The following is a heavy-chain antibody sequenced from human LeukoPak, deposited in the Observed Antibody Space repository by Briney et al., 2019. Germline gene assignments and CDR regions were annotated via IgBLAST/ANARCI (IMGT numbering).Heavy chain of an antibody. CDR3: ARVVFWFGHEN. V-gene: IGHV3-48*03. CDR1: GFTFTSHE. CDR2: ISSSSSTI. D-gene: IGHD3-3*01. Sequence: GGSLRLSCAASGFTFTSHEMNWVRQAPGKGLEWVSYISSSSSTIYYADSVKGRFTISRDNAKDSLYLQMNSLRAEDTGVYYCARVVFWFGHENWGQETLVTVPS. J-gene: IGHJ4*02.